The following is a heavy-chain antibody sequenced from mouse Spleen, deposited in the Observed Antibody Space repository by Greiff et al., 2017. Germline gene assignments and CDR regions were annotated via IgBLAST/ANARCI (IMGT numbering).Heavy chain of an antibody. CDR3: ARHPYDGAAWFAY. D-gene: IGHD2-3*01. Sequence: VQLQETGPGLVAPSQSLSITCTVSGFSLTSYGVHWVRQPPGKGLEWLVVIWSDGSTNYNSALKSRLSISKDNSKSQVFLKMNSLQTDDTAMYYCARHPYDGAAWFAYWGQGTLVTVSA. CDR1: GFSLTSYG. CDR2: IWSDGST. J-gene: IGHJ3*01. V-gene: IGHV2-6-1*01.